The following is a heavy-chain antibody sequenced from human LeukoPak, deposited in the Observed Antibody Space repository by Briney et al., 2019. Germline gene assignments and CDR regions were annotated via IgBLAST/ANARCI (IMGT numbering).Heavy chain of an antibody. CDR2: IIPIFGTA. CDR1: GGTFSSYA. Sequence: SVKVSCKASGGTFSSYAISWVRQAPGQGLEWMGGIIPIFGTANYAQKFQGRVTITADKSTSTAYMELSSLRSEDTAVYYCARDRKRWLHEAAHAFDIWGQGTMVTVSS. J-gene: IGHJ3*02. D-gene: IGHD5-24*01. V-gene: IGHV1-69*06. CDR3: ARDRKRWLHEAAHAFDI.